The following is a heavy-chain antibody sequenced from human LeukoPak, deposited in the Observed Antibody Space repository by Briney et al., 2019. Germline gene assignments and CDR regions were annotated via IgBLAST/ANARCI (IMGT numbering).Heavy chain of an antibody. CDR3: AKREGYSSSWSPYYFDY. J-gene: IGHJ4*02. D-gene: IGHD6-13*01. V-gene: IGHV3-23*01. Sequence: PGGSLRLSCAASGFTCSSYAMSWVRQAPGKGLVWVSAISGSGGSTYYADSVKGRFTISRDDSKNTLYLQMNSLRAEDTAVYYCAKREGYSSSWSPYYFDYWGQGTLVTVSS. CDR2: ISGSGGST. CDR1: GFTCSSYA.